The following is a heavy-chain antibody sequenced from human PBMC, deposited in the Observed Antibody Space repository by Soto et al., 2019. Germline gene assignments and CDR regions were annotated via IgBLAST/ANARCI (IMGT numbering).Heavy chain of an antibody. CDR3: ARSAEHSVLDY. CDR2: VYTSGST. CDR1: GGSISTYY. Sequence: KTSETLSLTCTVSGGSISTYYWSWIRQPAGKGLEWIGHVYTSGSTNYNPSLKSRVTMSVDTSKNQFSLKLNSVTAADTAVYYCARSAEHSVLDYWGQGTLVTVSS. J-gene: IGHJ4*02. V-gene: IGHV4-4*07. D-gene: IGHD2-15*01.